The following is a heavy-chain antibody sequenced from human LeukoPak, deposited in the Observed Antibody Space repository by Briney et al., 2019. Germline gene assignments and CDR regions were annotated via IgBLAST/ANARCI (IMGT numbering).Heavy chain of an antibody. J-gene: IGHJ4*02. CDR3: ARQDWGQLVNDC. V-gene: IGHV3-30*02. Sequence: PGGSLRLSCAGSGFSFSSYGMHWVRQAPGKGLEWMAFIRSDGSNKYYADSVKGRFTISRDNSKNTLYLQMNSLRAEDTALYYCARQDWGQLVNDCWGPGTLVTVSS. D-gene: IGHD6-13*01. CDR1: GFSFSSYG. CDR2: IRSDGSNK.